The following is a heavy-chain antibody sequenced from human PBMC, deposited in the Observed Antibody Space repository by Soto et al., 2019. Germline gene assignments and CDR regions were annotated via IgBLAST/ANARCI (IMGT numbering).Heavy chain of an antibody. CDR1: GYTFTSYD. V-gene: IGHV1-8*01. Sequence: QVQLVQSGAEVKKPGASVKVSCKASGYTFTSYDINWVRQATGQGLEWMGWMNPNSGNTGYAQKFQGRVTMTRNTSISTAYMELSSLRSEDTAVYYCARGQQWLVLLNYYYYGMDVWGQGTTVTVSS. J-gene: IGHJ6*02. CDR3: ARGQQWLVLLNYYYYGMDV. CDR2: MNPNSGNT. D-gene: IGHD6-19*01.